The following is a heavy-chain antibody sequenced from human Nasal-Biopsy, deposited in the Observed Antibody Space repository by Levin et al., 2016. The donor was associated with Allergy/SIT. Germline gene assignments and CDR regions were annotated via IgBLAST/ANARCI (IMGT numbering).Heavy chain of an antibody. Sequence: GGSLRLSCEGSGFVFSNNAMSWVRQAPGKGLEWVSGKSGGDDSTYYADSVKGRFTISRDNSQNTLYLQMNSLRAEDTAIYYCTRAPAFGDYLSAPDSWGQGTLVTVSS. CDR1: GFVFSNNA. CDR3: TRAPAFGDYLSAPDS. D-gene: IGHD4-17*01. CDR2: KSGGDDST. V-gene: IGHV3-23*01. J-gene: IGHJ5*01.